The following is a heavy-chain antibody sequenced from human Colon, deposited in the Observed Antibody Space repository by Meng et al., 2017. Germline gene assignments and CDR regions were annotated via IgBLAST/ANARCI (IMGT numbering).Heavy chain of an antibody. J-gene: IGHJ4*02. Sequence: GGSLRLSCAASGFPFSNYWMHWVRQVPGKGLVWVSRISSDGETRDYADSAQGRFIISRDNAKSMMFLHMSSLRAEDTGVYYCVRVAGMRSSISPYGYWGQGTLVTVSS. CDR1: GFPFSNYW. D-gene: IGHD6-6*01. CDR2: ISSDGETR. CDR3: VRVAGMRSSISPYGY. V-gene: IGHV3-74*01.